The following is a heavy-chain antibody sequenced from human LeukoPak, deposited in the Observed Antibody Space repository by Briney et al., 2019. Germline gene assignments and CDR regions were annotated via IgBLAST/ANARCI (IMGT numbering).Heavy chain of an antibody. V-gene: IGHV3-48*04. J-gene: IGHJ4*02. CDR2: ISSSGSTI. D-gene: IGHD4-17*01. Sequence: PGGSLRLSCAASGFTFSSYSMNWVRQAPGKGLEWVSYISSSGSTIYYADSVKGRFTISRDNAKNSLYLQMNSLRAEDTAVYYCARMVDYGDQNFDYWGQGTLVTVSS. CDR1: GFTFSSYS. CDR3: ARMVDYGDQNFDY.